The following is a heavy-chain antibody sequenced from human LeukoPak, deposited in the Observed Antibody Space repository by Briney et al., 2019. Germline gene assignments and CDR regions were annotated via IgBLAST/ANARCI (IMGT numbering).Heavy chain of an antibody. CDR2: IYYSGST. CDR3: ARDSYYDSSGYS. D-gene: IGHD3-22*01. Sequence: PSETLSLTCTVSGGSISSYYWSWIRQPPGKGLEWIGCIYYSGSTYYNPSLKSRVTISVDTSKNQFSLKLSSVTAADTAVYYCARDSYYDSSGYSWGQGTLVTVSS. V-gene: IGHV4-59*12. J-gene: IGHJ4*02. CDR1: GGSISSYY.